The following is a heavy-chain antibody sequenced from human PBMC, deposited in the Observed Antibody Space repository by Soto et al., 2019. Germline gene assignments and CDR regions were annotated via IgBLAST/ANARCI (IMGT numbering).Heavy chain of an antibody. CDR3: ARGSSSYLCDY. CDR1: GYRFTTYW. J-gene: IGHJ4*02. V-gene: IGHV5-51*01. CDR2: IYPGDSET. Sequence: GESLKISCKGTGYRFTTYWIAWVRQMPGKGLECMGIIYPGDSETRYSPSFQGQVTVSADKSISTAYLQWSSLRASDSAMYYCARGSSSYLCDYWGQGTLVTVSA. D-gene: IGHD6-13*01.